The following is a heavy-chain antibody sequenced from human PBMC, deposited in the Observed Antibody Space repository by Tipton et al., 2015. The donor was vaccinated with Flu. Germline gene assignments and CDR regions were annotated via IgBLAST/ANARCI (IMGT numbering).Heavy chain of an antibody. CDR2: IHHSGNT. J-gene: IGHJ5*01. V-gene: IGHV4-38-2*01. CDR3: AGRDYSNYVSDPKNGFDS. D-gene: IGHD4-11*01. CDR1: GDSISSRYY. Sequence: LRLSCAVSGDSISSRYYWGWLRQPPGRVLEWIGNIHHSGNTYYNPSLKSRVTISVDTSKNHFSLKLRSVTAADTAVYYWAGRDYSNYVSDPKNGFDSRGQRILVTVYS.